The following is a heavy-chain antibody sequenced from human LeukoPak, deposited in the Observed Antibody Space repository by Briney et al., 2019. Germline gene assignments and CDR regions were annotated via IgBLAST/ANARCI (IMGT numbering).Heavy chain of an antibody. CDR1: GFTFDDYA. CDR3: AKGGDCSGGSCYYYYYYYMDV. J-gene: IGHJ6*03. Sequence: QPGGSLRLSCAASGFTFDDYAMHWVRQAPGKGPEWVSLISWDGGSTYYADSVKGRFTISRDNSKNSLYLQMNSLRAEDTALYYCAKGGDCSGGSCYYYYYYYMDVWGKGTTVTVSS. V-gene: IGHV3-43D*04. D-gene: IGHD2-15*01. CDR2: ISWDGGST.